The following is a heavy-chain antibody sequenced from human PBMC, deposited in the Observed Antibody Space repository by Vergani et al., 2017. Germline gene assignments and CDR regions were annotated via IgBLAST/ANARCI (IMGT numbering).Heavy chain of an antibody. CDR1: GFTFSSYA. J-gene: IGHJ6*02. Sequence: VQLVESGGGLVQPGRSLRLSCAASGFTFSSYAMHWARQAPGKGLEWVAVISYDGSNKYYADSVKGRFTISRDNSKNTLYLQMNSLRAEDTAVYYFARDQRFLEWFGYYGMDVWGQGTTVTVSS. V-gene: IGHV3-30*01. CDR2: ISYDGSNK. D-gene: IGHD3-3*01. CDR3: ARDQRFLEWFGYYGMDV.